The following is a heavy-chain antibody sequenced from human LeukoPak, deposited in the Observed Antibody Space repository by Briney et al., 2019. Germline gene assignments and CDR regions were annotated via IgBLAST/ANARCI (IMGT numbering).Heavy chain of an antibody. D-gene: IGHD1-26*01. V-gene: IGHV1-69*06. CDR3: ARVPPIVSYYYYYYMDV. CDR1: GYTFTGYY. Sequence: ASVKVSCKASGYTFTGYYMHWVRQAPGQGLEWMGGIIPIFGTANYAQKFQGRVTITADKSTSTAYMELSSLRSEDTAVYYCARVPPIVSYYYYYYMDVWGKGTTVTVSS. J-gene: IGHJ6*03. CDR2: IIPIFGTA.